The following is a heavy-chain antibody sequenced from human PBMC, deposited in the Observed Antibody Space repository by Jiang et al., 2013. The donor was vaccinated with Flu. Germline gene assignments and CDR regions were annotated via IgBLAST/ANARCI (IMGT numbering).Heavy chain of an antibody. J-gene: IGHJ4*02. CDR2: ISYDGSNK. V-gene: IGHV3-30*18. D-gene: IGHD3-3*01. Sequence: VISYDGSNKYYADSVKGRFTISRDNSKNTLYLQMNSLRAEDTAVYYCAKLPFGVDTIFDYWGQGTLVTVSS. CDR3: AKLPFGVDTIFDY.